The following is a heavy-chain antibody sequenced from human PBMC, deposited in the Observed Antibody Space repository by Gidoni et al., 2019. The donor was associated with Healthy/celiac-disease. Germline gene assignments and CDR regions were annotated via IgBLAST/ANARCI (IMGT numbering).Heavy chain of an antibody. J-gene: IGHJ4*02. Sequence: VQLGQSGAAVKKPGSSVKVSCKASVAICTIYYKYWVRQGPGQGLEWMGIMNPSGGSTSYDQKFQGRVTMSRDTSTSTVYMELGSLRSEDAAVYYCARWVGATIGNFDYWGQGTLVTVSS. CDR2: MNPSGGST. V-gene: IGHV1-46*01. CDR1: VAICTIYY. CDR3: ARWVGATIGNFDY. D-gene: IGHD1-26*01.